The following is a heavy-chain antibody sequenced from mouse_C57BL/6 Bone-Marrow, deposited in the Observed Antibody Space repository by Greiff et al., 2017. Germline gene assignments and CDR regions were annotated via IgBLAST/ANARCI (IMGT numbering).Heavy chain of an antibody. CDR1: GYAFTNYL. J-gene: IGHJ3*01. Sequence: QVQLQQSGAELVRPGTSVKVSCKASGYAFTNYLIEWVKQRPGQGLEWIGVINPGRGGTNYNEKFKGKATLTADKSSSTAYMQLSSLTSEDSAVYFCARRDDIYYWFAYWGQGTLVTVSA. D-gene: IGHD2-3*01. CDR2: INPGRGGT. CDR3: ARRDDIYYWFAY. V-gene: IGHV1-54*01.